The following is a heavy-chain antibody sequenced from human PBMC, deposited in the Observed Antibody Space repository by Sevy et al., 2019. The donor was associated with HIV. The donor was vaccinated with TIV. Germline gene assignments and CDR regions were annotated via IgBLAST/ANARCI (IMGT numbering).Heavy chain of an antibody. CDR3: AKDFSDVYYYDSSATVDY. Sequence: GGSLRLSCAASGIAFSTYAMFWVRQAPGKELEWVSSISAGGYSTYYADSVKGRFTLSRDNSRNTLDLQMNSLRADDTAVYYCAKDFSDVYYYDSSATVDYWGQGTLVTVSS. CDR1: GIAFSTYA. V-gene: IGHV3-23*01. J-gene: IGHJ4*02. CDR2: ISAGGYST. D-gene: IGHD3-22*01.